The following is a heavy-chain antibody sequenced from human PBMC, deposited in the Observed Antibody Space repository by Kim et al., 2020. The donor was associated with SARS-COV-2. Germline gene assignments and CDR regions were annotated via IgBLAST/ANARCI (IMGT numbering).Heavy chain of an antibody. Sequence: SETLSLTCAVSGASISSNNWWNWVRQAPGKGLEWIGELYYGGSINYNPSLKSRVTISVDKSKKQFSLVLNSVTAADTAVYFCARDVGSVTGRVDWGQGTLVTVSS. J-gene: IGHJ4*02. CDR1: GASISSNNW. CDR2: LYYGGSI. V-gene: IGHV4-4*02. D-gene: IGHD2-21*02. CDR3: ARDVGSVTGRVD.